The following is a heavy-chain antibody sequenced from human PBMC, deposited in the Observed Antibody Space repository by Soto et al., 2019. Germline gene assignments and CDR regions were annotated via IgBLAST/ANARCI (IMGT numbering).Heavy chain of an antibody. CDR3: ARHGGYCSSTSCYPLYGMDV. V-gene: IGHV5-10-1*01. D-gene: IGHD2-2*03. CDR2: IDPSDSYT. J-gene: IGHJ6*02. Sequence: GESLKISCKCSGYSFTSYCIGWVRQMPGKGLEWMGRIDPSDSYTNYSPSFQGHVTISADKSISTAYLQWSSLKASDTAMYYCARHGGYCSSTSCYPLYGMDVWGQGTTVTVSS. CDR1: GYSFTSYC.